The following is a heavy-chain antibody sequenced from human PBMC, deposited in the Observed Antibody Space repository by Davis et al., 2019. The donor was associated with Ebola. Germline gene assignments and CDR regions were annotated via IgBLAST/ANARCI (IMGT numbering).Heavy chain of an antibody. V-gene: IGHV3-30*04. D-gene: IGHD7-27*01. CDR3: AKGWGHMDV. Sequence: GESLKISCAASGFTFSDYSIHWVRQAPGQGLEWVAFISYDGGNKYSADSVEGRFTISRDNSKNTLYLQMNSLRVEDTAVYYCAKGWGHMDVWGLGTTVTVSS. CDR1: GFTFSDYS. J-gene: IGHJ6*02. CDR2: ISYDGGNK.